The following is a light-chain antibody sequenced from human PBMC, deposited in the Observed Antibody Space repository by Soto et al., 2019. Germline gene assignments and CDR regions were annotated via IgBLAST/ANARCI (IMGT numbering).Light chain of an antibody. V-gene: IGKV3-15*01. Sequence: EIVMTQSPPTLSVSPGERATLSCRASQSVGNDLAWYQQKPGQAPRLLIHGTSTRATGVPARFSGSGSGTDFTLTISRLEPEDFAVYYCQQYGSSPLTFGGGTKVDIK. CDR2: GTS. J-gene: IGKJ4*01. CDR3: QQYGSSPLT. CDR1: QSVGND.